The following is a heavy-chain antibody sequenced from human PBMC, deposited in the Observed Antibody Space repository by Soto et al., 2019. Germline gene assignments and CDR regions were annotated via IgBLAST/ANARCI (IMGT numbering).Heavy chain of an antibody. V-gene: IGHV3-33*01. CDR1: GITLNRNG. CDR3: ARDRSAGNYFYYGMDV. J-gene: IGHJ6*02. CDR2: IWYDGSKK. D-gene: IGHD1-1*01. Sequence: QVQLVESGGGVVQPGRSLRLSCAASGITLNRNGMHWVRQAPGKGLEWVAVIWYDGSKKYYSDSVKGRFTISRDNSKNTLYLQMDSVRAEDTAVYYCARDRSAGNYFYYGMDVWGQGTTVTVSS.